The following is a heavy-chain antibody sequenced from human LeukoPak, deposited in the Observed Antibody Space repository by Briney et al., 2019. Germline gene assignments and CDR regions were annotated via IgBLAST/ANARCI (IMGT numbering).Heavy chain of an antibody. Sequence: ASVKVSCKASGYTFTSYGISWVRQAPGQGLEWMGWISAYNGNTNYAQKLQGRVTMTTDTSTSTAYMELRSLRSDDTAVYYRARKLGYCSGGSCYLCDYWGQGTLVTVSS. V-gene: IGHV1-18*01. J-gene: IGHJ4*02. CDR3: ARKLGYCSGGSCYLCDY. CDR1: GYTFTSYG. CDR2: ISAYNGNT. D-gene: IGHD2-15*01.